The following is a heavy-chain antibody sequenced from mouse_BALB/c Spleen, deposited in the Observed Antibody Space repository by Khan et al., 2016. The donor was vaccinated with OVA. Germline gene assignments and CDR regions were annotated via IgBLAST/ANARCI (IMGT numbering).Heavy chain of an antibody. CDR2: INPSTGYT. J-gene: IGHJ3*01. Sequence: QVQLQQSGAELAKPGASVKMSCRASGYTFTNYWMHWVKQRPGQGLEWIGYINPSTGYTEYNQKFKDKATLTADKSSSTAYMQLSSLTSEDSAVFYCGNNGSRSAYFDYWGQGTLVTVSA. D-gene: IGHD1-1*01. CDR1: GYTFTNYW. V-gene: IGHV1-7*01. CDR3: GNNGSRSAYFDY.